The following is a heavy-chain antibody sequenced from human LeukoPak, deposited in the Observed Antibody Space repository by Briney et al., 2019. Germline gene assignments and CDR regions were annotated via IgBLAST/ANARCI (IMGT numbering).Heavy chain of an antibody. V-gene: IGHV3-66*01. Sequence: GGSLRLSCAASGFTVSSNYMSWVRQAPGKGLEWVSVIYSGGSTYYADSVKGRFTISRDNSKNTLYLQMNSLRAGDTAVYYCARAGYYDSSGYYYGYDYWGQGTLVTVSS. CDR1: GFTVSSNY. CDR3: ARAGYYDSSGYYYGYDY. CDR2: IYSGGST. D-gene: IGHD3-22*01. J-gene: IGHJ4*02.